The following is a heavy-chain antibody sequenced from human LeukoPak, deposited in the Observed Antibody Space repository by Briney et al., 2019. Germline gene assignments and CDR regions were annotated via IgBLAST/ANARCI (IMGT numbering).Heavy chain of an antibody. V-gene: IGHV3-21*01. CDR2: ISSSSSYI. Sequence: GGSLRLSCAASGFTFSSYSMNWVRQAPGKGLEWVSSISSSSSYIYYADSVKGRFTISRDNAKNSLYLQMSNLRAEDTAVYYCARDRISDAMDVWGQGTTVTVSS. CDR1: GFTFSSYS. J-gene: IGHJ6*02. CDR3: ARDRISDAMDV. D-gene: IGHD2/OR15-2a*01.